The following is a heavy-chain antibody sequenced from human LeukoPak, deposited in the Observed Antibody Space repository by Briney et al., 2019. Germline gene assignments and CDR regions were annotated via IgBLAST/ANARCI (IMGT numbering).Heavy chain of an antibody. V-gene: IGHV4-4*07. CDR1: GGSISSDY. CDR3: ARDSCSSTSCRKKFDK. J-gene: IGHJ4*02. D-gene: IGHD2-2*01. Sequence: SETLSLTCSVPGGSISSDYWSWIRQPAGGGLEWVGRIYTSGSTNYNPSLKSRVTMSLDTSKNQLSLKLSSVTAADTAVYYCARDSCSSTSCRKKFDKWGQGTLVTVSS. CDR2: IYTSGST.